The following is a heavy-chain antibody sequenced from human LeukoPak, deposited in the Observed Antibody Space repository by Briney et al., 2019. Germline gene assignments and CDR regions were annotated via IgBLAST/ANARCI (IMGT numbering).Heavy chain of an antibody. J-gene: IGHJ4*02. D-gene: IGHD2-2*01. V-gene: IGHV1-2*02. Sequence: ASVKVSCKASGYTFTDYYINWVRQAPGQGLQWMGWVNANTGGTNYAQEFQGRVTMTSDTSMSTAYMELTSLTSDDTAVYYCARKSAVRRTSEFDYWGQGTPVTVSS. CDR2: VNANTGGT. CDR3: ARKSAVRRTSEFDY. CDR1: GYTFTDYY.